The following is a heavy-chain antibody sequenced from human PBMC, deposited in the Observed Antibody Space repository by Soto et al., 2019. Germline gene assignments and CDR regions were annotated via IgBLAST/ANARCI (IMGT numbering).Heavy chain of an antibody. CDR3: ARVSPGTGTNYWTYYYYRMDV. D-gene: IGHD3-10*01. CDR2: IYPHDSDT. V-gene: IGHV5-51*01. CDR1: GFDFSRFW. J-gene: IGHJ6*02. Sequence: GESLKISCKGSGFDFSRFWIGWVRQMAGQGLEWIGIIYPHDSDTRYSPSFLGQVTISADKSISTAYLQWSSLEASDTAMYYCARVSPGTGTNYWTYYYYRMDVWGRGTTVTVSS.